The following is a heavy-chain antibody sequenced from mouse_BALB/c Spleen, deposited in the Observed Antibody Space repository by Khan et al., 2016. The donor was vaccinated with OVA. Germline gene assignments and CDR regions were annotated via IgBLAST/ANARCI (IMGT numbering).Heavy chain of an antibody. V-gene: IGHV1-80*01. Sequence: QIQLVQSGAELVRPGSSVKISCKASGYAFSNYWMNWVKQRPGQGLEWIGQIYPGDGDISFNGKFRGKATLTADKSPSTAYMQLSSLTSEDSAVYFCARSGYDYFAYWGQGTLVTVSA. CDR2: IYPGDGDI. CDR3: ARSGYDYFAY. D-gene: IGHD2-14*01. J-gene: IGHJ3*01. CDR1: GYAFSNYW.